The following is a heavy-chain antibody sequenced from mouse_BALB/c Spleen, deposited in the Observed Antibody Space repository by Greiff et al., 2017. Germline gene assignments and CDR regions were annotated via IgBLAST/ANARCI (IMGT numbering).Heavy chain of an antibody. CDR2: INSNGGST. Sequence: VQLKESGGGLVQPGGSLKLSCAASGFTFSSYGMSWVRQTPDKRLELVATINSNGGSTYYPDSVKGRFTISRDNAKNTLYLQMSSLKSEDTAMYYCARDLGRWGGFDYWGQGTTLTVSS. D-gene: IGHD4-1*01. V-gene: IGHV5-6-3*01. CDR1: GFTFSSYG. J-gene: IGHJ2*01. CDR3: ARDLGRWGGFDY.